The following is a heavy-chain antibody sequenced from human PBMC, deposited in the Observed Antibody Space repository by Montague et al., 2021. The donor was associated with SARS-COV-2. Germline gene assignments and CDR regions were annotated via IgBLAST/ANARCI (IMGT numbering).Heavy chain of an antibody. D-gene: IGHD2-2*01. V-gene: IGHV6-1*01. Sequence: CAISGDSDAVDKARCSSNKHTSALHPPWLVVTYYRSKKYNDYAESVKSRITIDPDTSKHQFSLHLNSVTPEDTAVYYCARIPVGSKYYFDFWGQGTLVTVSS. CDR1: GDSDAVDKAR. J-gene: IGHJ4*02. CDR3: ARIPVGSKYYFDF. CDR2: TYYRSKKYN.